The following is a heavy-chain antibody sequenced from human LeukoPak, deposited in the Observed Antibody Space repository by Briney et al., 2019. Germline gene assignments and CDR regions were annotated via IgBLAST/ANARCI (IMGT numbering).Heavy chain of an antibody. CDR3: ARDPVPVAATLDAFDI. CDR1: GGSVSRGSYY. D-gene: IGHD2-15*01. V-gene: IGHV4-61*01. CDR2: IYYSGST. Sequence: SEALSLTCTGSGGSVSRGSYYWRGIPHPPGEGLEWIGYIYYSGSTNYHPSLKSRVTISVDPSKNQFSLKLCSVTAADTAVYYCARDPVPVAATLDAFDIWGQGTMVTVSS. J-gene: IGHJ3*02.